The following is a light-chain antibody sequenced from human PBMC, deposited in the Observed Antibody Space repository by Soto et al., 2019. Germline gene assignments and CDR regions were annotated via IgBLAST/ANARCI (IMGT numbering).Light chain of an antibody. J-gene: IGKJ5*01. V-gene: IGKV1-12*01. Sequence: DIQMTQSPSSVSVSVGDRVTITCLASQDISTWLAWYQQKPGKAPNLLIYAASTLQSGVPSRFSGSGSGTDFTLTISSLQPEDFGTYYCQEASRIPITFGQGTRLEIK. CDR2: AAS. CDR3: QEASRIPIT. CDR1: QDISTW.